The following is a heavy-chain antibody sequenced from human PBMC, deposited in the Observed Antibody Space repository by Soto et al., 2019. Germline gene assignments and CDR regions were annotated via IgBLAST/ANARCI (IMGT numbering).Heavy chain of an antibody. Sequence: PWGSLRLSCAASGFTFSSYGMHWVRQAPGKGLEWVAVISYDGSNKYYADSVKGRFTISRDNSKNTLYLQMNSLRAEDTAVYYCAKEIEDSSGFNDYWGQGTLVTVSS. CDR3: AKEIEDSSGFNDY. CDR1: GFTFSSYG. CDR2: ISYDGSNK. D-gene: IGHD3-22*01. J-gene: IGHJ4*02. V-gene: IGHV3-30*18.